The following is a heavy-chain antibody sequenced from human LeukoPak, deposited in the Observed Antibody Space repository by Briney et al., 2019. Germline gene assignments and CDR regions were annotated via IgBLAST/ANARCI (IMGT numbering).Heavy chain of an antibody. CDR1: GSTFSSYE. CDR3: ARDQYVWGSYRQSFDY. J-gene: IGHJ4*02. Sequence: PGGSLRLSCAASGSTFSSYEMNWVRQAPGKGLEWVSYISSSGSTIYYAGSVKGRFTISRDNAKNSLYLQMNSLRAEDTAVYYYARDQYVWGSYRQSFDYWGQGTLVTVSS. V-gene: IGHV3-48*03. D-gene: IGHD3-16*02. CDR2: ISSSGSTI.